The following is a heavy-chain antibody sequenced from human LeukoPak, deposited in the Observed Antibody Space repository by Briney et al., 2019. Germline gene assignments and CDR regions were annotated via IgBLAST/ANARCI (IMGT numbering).Heavy chain of an antibody. CDR1: GFTFSNYA. CDR2: ISGSSGLT. V-gene: IGHV3-23*01. J-gene: IGHJ4*02. Sequence: PGGSLRLSCAASGFTFSNYATSWVRQAPGRGLEWVSAISGSSGLTYYADSVKGRFTISRDNSKNTLFLQMNSLRAEDTAVYYCARRGESASYGDYRFDYWGQGTLVTVSS. CDR3: ARRGESASYGDYRFDY. D-gene: IGHD4-17*01.